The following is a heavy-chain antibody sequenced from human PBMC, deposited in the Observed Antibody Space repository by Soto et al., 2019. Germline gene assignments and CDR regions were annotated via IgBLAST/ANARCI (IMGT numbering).Heavy chain of an antibody. CDR1: GYTLTELS. V-gene: IGHV1-24*01. D-gene: IGHD3-22*01. CDR2: FDPGDGET. J-gene: IGHJ5*02. CDR3: ATDRGSYDSSGYYNWFDP. Sequence: ASVKVSCKVSGYTLTELSMHWVRQAPGKGLEWMGGFDPGDGETIYAQKFQGRVTMTEDTSTDTAYMELSSLRSEDTAVYYCATDRGSYDSSGYYNWFDPWGQGTLVTVSS.